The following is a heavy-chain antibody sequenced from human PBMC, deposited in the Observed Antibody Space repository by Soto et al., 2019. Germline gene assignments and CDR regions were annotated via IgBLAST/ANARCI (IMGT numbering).Heavy chain of an antibody. CDR3: ARRGSGSYHDY. J-gene: IGHJ4*02. Sequence: GGSLRLSCAASGFTFSSYAMRWVRQAPGKGLEWVSAISGSGDSTYYADSVKGRFTISRDNSKNTLYLQMNSLRAEDTAVYYCARRGSGSYHDYWGQGTLVTVSS. CDR2: ISGSGDST. D-gene: IGHD1-26*01. V-gene: IGHV3-23*01. CDR1: GFTFSSYA.